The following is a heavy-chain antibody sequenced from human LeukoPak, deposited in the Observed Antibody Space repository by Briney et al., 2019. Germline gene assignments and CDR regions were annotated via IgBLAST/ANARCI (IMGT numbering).Heavy chain of an antibody. D-gene: IGHD1-14*01. J-gene: IGHJ4*02. Sequence: SETLSLTCSVSGGSISGYYWSWIRQPPGRGLEWIGYIYYSGSTSYNPSLKSRVTMSVDTSKNQFSLNLSSVTAADTAVYYCVRGTGTSFGYFDYWGQGTLVTVSS. CDR1: GGSISGYY. CDR3: VRGTGTSFGYFDY. V-gene: IGHV4-59*08. CDR2: IYYSGST.